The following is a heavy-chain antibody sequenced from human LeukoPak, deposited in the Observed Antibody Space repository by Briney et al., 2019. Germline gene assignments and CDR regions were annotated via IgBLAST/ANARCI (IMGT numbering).Heavy chain of an antibody. CDR2: IKHNGGEK. J-gene: IGHJ4*02. CDR3: ARDRGWRTSGYYLYHFDY. CDR1: GFSFSSNW. Sequence: PGGSLRLSCAAPGFSFSSNWMGWVRQAPGKGLEWVASIKHNGGEKYYVDSVKSRFTISRDNAKNSLYLEMSSLRVEDTAVYYCARDRGWRTSGYYLYHFDYWGQGTLVTFAS. D-gene: IGHD3-22*01. V-gene: IGHV3-7*01.